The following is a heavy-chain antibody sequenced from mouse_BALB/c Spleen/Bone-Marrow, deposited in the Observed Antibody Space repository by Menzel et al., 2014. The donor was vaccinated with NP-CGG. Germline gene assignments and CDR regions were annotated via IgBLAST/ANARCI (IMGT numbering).Heavy chain of an antibody. CDR1: GYTFTSYY. Sequence: VKLMESGADLVKPGASVKLSCKASGYTFTSYYMYWVKQRPGQGLEWIGEINPSNGGTNFNEKFKSKATLTVDKSSSTAYMQLSSLTSEDSAVYYCTRSYYGNYFDVWGAGTTVTVSS. V-gene: IGHV1S81*02. J-gene: IGHJ1*01. CDR2: INPSNGGT. CDR3: TRSYYGNYFDV. D-gene: IGHD2-1*01.